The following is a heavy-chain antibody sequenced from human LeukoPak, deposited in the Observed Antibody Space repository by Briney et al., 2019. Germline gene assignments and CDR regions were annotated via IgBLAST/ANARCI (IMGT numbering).Heavy chain of an antibody. V-gene: IGHV3-7*01. D-gene: IGHD2-2*01. CDR3: ARRGGDIVVVPAAIVYYYYYMDV. J-gene: IGHJ6*03. CDR2: IKQDGSEK. Sequence: AGGSLRLSCAASGFTFSSYWMSWVRQAPGKGLEWVANIKQDGSEKYYVDSVKGRFTISRDNVKNSLYLQMNSLRAEDTAVYYCARRGGDIVVVPAAIVYYYYYMDVWGKGTTVTVSS. CDR1: GFTFSSYW.